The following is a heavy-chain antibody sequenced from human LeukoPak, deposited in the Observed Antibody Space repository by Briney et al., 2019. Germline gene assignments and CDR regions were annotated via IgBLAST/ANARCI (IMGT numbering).Heavy chain of an antibody. D-gene: IGHD4-11*01. J-gene: IGHJ4*02. CDR3: ARDQDYSNYVLGY. Sequence: GGSLRLSCAASGFTFSSYSVNWVRQAPGKGLEWVSSISSSSSYIYYADSVKDRFTISRDNAKNSLYLQMNSLRAEDTAVYYCARDQDYSNYVLGYWGQGTLVTASS. CDR1: GFTFSSYS. V-gene: IGHV3-21*01. CDR2: ISSSSSYI.